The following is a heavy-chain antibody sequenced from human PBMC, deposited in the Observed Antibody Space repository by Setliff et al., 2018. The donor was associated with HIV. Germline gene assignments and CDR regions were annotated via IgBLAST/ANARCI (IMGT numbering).Heavy chain of an antibody. CDR2: IYTRGNT. J-gene: IGHJ6*03. Sequence: ETLSLTCSVSGASITSHNWSWIRQAAGKGLEWIGRIYTRGNTNYNPSLRSRVTMSVDTSENQFSLKVTSVTAADTAVYYCTRDLWGDDYYYNNMDVWGKGTTVTVSS. D-gene: IGHD2-21*02. CDR1: GASITSHN. V-gene: IGHV4-4*07. CDR3: TRDLWGDDYYYNNMDV.